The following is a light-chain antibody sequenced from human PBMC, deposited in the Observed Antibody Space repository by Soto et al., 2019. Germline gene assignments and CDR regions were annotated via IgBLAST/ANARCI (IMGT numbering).Light chain of an antibody. Sequence: EIVLTQSPAIVSLSPGERATLSCRASQSVNNWLAWYQRKPGQGPRLLIYDVSNRATGIPARFSGSGSGTDFTLTISSLEPEDFAVYYCAQRVWPWTVGQGTKVEIK. J-gene: IGKJ1*01. CDR2: DVS. CDR1: QSVNNW. V-gene: IGKV3-11*01. CDR3: AQRVWPWT.